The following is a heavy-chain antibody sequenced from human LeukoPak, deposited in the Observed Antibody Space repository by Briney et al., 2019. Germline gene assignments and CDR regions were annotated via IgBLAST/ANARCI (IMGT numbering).Heavy chain of an antibody. CDR3: ARASGVTIRPGDY. D-gene: IGHD2-8*01. J-gene: IGHJ4*02. CDR1: GFTFSSYG. Sequence: GGSLRLSCAASGFTFSSYGMHWVRQTPGKGLEWVAAIWYDGSNKYYADSVKGRFTISRDNSKNTLYLQMNSLRVEDTAVYYCARASGVTIRPGDYWGQGTLVTVSS. V-gene: IGHV3-33*01. CDR2: IWYDGSNK.